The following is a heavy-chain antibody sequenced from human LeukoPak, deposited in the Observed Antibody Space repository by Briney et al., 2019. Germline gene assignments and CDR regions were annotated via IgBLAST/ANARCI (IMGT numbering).Heavy chain of an antibody. Sequence: SQTLSLTCAGSGGSISSGGYSWSWIRQPPGKGLEWIGYIYHSGSTYYNPSLKSRVTLSVDTSKNQYSLKLSSVTAADTAVYYCARGSSLLGYYGMDVWGQGTTVTVSS. CDR2: IYHSGST. CDR1: GGSISSGGYS. J-gene: IGHJ6*02. D-gene: IGHD6-13*01. V-gene: IGHV4-30-2*05. CDR3: ARGSSLLGYYGMDV.